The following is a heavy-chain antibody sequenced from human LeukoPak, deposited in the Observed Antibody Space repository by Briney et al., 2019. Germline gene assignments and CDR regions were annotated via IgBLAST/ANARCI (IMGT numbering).Heavy chain of an antibody. Sequence: SVKVSCKAPGGTFSSYAISWVRQAPGQGLEWMGGIIPIFGTANYAQKFQGRVTITADGSTSTAYMELSSLRSEDTAVYYCASQYGGNGYFDYWGQGTLVTVSS. CDR1: GGTFSSYA. CDR2: IIPIFGTA. V-gene: IGHV1-69*01. J-gene: IGHJ4*02. D-gene: IGHD4-23*01. CDR3: ASQYGGNGYFDY.